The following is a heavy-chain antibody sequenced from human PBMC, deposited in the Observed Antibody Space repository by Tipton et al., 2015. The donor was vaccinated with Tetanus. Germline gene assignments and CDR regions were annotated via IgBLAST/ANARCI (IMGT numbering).Heavy chain of an antibody. CDR3: ARDRGDYIYYGMDV. Sequence: QLVQSGAELKKPGASVKVSCKASGYTFTGYYMYWVRQAPGQGLEWVGWIDLNSGATIYAQNFQGRVTMTRDTSISTVYMELSRLRSDDTAVYYCARDRGDYIYYGMDVWGPGTTVTVSS. CDR2: IDLNSGAT. D-gene: IGHD2-21*01. J-gene: IGHJ6*02. CDR1: GYTFTGYY. V-gene: IGHV1-2*02.